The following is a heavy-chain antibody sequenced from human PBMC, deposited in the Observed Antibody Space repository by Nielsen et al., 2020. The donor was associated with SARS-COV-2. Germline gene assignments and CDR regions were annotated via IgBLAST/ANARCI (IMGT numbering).Heavy chain of an antibody. J-gene: IGHJ4*02. V-gene: IGHV3-30-3*01. D-gene: IGHD2-2*02. Sequence: GGSLRLSCAASGFTFSSYAMHWVRQAPGKGLEWVAVISYDGSNKYYADSVKGRFTISRDNSKNTLYLQMNSLRAEDTAVYYCAKAPSQLLYRVFDYWGQGTLVTVSS. CDR2: ISYDGSNK. CDR1: GFTFSSYA. CDR3: AKAPSQLLYRVFDY.